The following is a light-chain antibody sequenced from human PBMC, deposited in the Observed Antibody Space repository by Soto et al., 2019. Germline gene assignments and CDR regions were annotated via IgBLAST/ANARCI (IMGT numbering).Light chain of an antibody. V-gene: IGKV3-11*01. J-gene: IGKJ3*01. CDR3: QQYGTSPFT. CDR2: DAS. CDR1: QSVSSF. Sequence: DIVLTQSPATLSLSPGEGATLSCRASQSVSSFLAWYQQKPGQAPRLLIYDASNTATGIPARFSGSGSGTDFTLTISSLEPEDFAVYYCQQYGTSPFTFGPGTRVDLK.